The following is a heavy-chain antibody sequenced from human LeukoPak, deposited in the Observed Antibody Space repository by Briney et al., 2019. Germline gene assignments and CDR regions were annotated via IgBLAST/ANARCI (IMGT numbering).Heavy chain of an antibody. J-gene: IGHJ4*02. CDR2: ISKTTGNI. Sequence: GGSLRLSCAASGFTFNSYWLNWVRQPPGKGLEGIHLISKTTGNIYYGDSVRGRFTISRDNAKNSIHWQMSSLRAEDSAVYYCVRGDGDLFDYWGQGNLVSVSS. D-gene: IGHD4-17*01. V-gene: IGHV3-21*06. CDR1: GFTFNSYW. CDR3: VRGDGDLFDY.